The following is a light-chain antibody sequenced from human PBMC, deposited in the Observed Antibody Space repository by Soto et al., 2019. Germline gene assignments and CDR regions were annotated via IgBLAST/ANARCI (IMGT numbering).Light chain of an antibody. V-gene: IGKV1-5*03. CDR1: QSSSTW. J-gene: IGKJ4*01. Sequence: DIQMTQSPSTLSASVGDRVTITCRASQSSSTWLAWYQQKPGKAPKLLIYKASSLESGVPSRFSGSGSGTEFTLTISSLQPDDFATYDCQQYNTSPLTFGGGTTVEIK. CDR2: KAS. CDR3: QQYNTSPLT.